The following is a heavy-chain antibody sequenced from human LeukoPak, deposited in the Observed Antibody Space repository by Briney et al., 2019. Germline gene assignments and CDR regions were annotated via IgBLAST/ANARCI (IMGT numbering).Heavy chain of an antibody. V-gene: IGHV4-39*01. J-gene: IGHJ4*02. D-gene: IGHD3/OR15-3a*01. Sequence: SSETLSLTCTVSGGSISSNTHYWVWVRQPPGKGLEWIGSIYYTGSTYFSPSLKSRVAISVDTSKSQFSLKLSSATAADTAVYFCARNFRTDIRIDYWGQGTLVTVSP. CDR1: GGSISSNTHY. CDR3: ARNFRTDIRIDY. CDR2: IYYTGST.